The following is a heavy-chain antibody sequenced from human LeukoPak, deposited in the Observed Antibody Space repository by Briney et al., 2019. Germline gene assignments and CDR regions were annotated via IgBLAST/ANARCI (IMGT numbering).Heavy chain of an antibody. CDR3: ARDGSSSWYFYYFDY. Sequence: SETLSLTCSVSGGSISTYYLSWVRQPAGKGLEWIGRINTSGSANYNPSLKSRVTMSVDTSKNQFSLKLNSVTAADTAVYYCARDGSSSWYFYYFDYWGQGTLVTVSS. J-gene: IGHJ4*02. V-gene: IGHV4-4*07. CDR1: GGSISTYY. CDR2: INTSGSA. D-gene: IGHD6-13*01.